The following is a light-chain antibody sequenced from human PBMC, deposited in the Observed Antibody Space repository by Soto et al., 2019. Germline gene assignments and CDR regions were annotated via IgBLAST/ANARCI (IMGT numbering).Light chain of an antibody. V-gene: IGKV3-11*01. Sequence: EIVLTQSPATLSLSPGERATFSCRASQSVSSSLAWYQQKPGQAPRLLIYGASNRATGIPARFSGSGSGTDFTLTISSLEPEDFAVDYCQQRSNWPPVTFGGGTKVEIK. CDR1: QSVSSS. CDR3: QQRSNWPPVT. J-gene: IGKJ4*01. CDR2: GAS.